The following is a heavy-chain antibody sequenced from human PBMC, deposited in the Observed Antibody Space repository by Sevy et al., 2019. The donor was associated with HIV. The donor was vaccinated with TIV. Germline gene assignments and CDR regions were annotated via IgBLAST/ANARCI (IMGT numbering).Heavy chain of an antibody. CDR1: GFTFSRYD. CDR3: ARGTRYSGSYYRGDDAFDI. V-gene: IGHV3-13*01. CDR2: IGTAGDT. Sequence: GGSLRLSCAASGFTFSRYDMHWVRQATGKGLEWVSSIGTAGDTYYPGSVEGRFTSSRENAKKSLYLQMNSMRAGDTAVYYCARGTRYSGSYYRGDDAFDIWGQGTMVTVSS. J-gene: IGHJ3*02. D-gene: IGHD1-26*01.